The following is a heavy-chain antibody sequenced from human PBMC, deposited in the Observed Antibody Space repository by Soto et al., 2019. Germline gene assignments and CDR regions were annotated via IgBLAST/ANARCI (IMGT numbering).Heavy chain of an antibody. J-gene: IGHJ5*02. V-gene: IGHV1-69*13. CDR2: IIPIFGTA. Sequence: ASVKVSCKASGGTFSSCAISWVRQAPGQGLEWMGGIIPIFGTANYAKKFQGRVTITADESTSTAYMELSSLRSEDTAVYYCASHCSGGSCYDALGDWFDPWGQGTLVTVSS. CDR1: GGTFSSCA. CDR3: ASHCSGGSCYDALGDWFDP. D-gene: IGHD2-15*01.